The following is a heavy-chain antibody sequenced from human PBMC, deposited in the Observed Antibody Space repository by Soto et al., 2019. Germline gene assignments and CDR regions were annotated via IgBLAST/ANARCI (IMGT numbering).Heavy chain of an antibody. CDR1: GGSLGSYY. Sequence: SETLSLTCSVSGGSLGSYYWSWIRQTPGKGLEWIGYIYYSGRSYYNPSVQSRVTMSVDTSKNQFYLTVSSVTAADTAVYYCARDRDILVVPVDKRRHVQYYGLDVWGQGTTVTVSS. CDR3: ARDRDILVVPVDKRRHVQYYGLDV. V-gene: IGHV4-59*01. D-gene: IGHD2-2*01. J-gene: IGHJ6*02. CDR2: IYYSGRS.